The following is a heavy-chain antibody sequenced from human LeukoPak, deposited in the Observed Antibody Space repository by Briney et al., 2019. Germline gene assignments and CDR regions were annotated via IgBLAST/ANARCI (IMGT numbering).Heavy chain of an antibody. Sequence: GGSLRLSCAASGFTFSSYWMHWVRQAPGKGLVWVSRINSDGSSTDYADSVKGRFTISRDNAKNTLFLQMNSLRGEDTAVYYCARTGSAWYIWYFDLWGRGTLVTVSS. J-gene: IGHJ2*01. D-gene: IGHD6-19*01. CDR2: INSDGSST. CDR3: ARTGSAWYIWYFDL. CDR1: GFTFSSYW. V-gene: IGHV3-74*01.